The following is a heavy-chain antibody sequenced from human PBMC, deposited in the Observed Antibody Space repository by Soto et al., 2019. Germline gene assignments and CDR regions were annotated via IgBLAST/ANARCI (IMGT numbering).Heavy chain of an antibody. CDR1: GFTFSSYV. Sequence: GGSLRLTCATSGFTFSSYVMCWVRQAQGEGLEWVSAISGSGGSTYYADSVTGRFTISRDNSKNTLYLQMNSLRAEDTAVYYCAAGYSYGLFDYWGQGSRVTVSS. V-gene: IGHV3-23*01. D-gene: IGHD5-18*01. CDR3: AAGYSYGLFDY. J-gene: IGHJ4*02. CDR2: ISGSGGST.